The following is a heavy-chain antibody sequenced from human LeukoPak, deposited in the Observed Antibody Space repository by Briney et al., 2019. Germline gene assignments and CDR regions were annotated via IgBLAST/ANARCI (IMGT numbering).Heavy chain of an antibody. J-gene: IGHJ3*02. CDR1: GFTFSNCW. D-gene: IGHD3-22*01. CDR3: ARGYYDPDAFDI. Sequence: GGFLRLSCAASGFTFSNCWMNWVRQAPGKGLEWVANIKQDGSEKYYLDSVKGRFTISRDNAKNSLYLQMNSLRAEDTAVYYCARGYYDPDAFDIWGQGTMVTISS. V-gene: IGHV3-7*01. CDR2: IKQDGSEK.